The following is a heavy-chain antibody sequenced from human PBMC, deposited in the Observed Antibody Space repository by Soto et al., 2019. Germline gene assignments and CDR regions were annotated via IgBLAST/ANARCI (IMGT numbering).Heavy chain of an antibody. J-gene: IGHJ6*02. D-gene: IGHD1-26*01. CDR2: IYYSGST. CDR1: GGSISSGGYS. Sequence: SETLSLTCAVSGGSISSGGYSWSWIRQPPGKGLEWIGSIYYSGSTYYNPSLKSRVTISVDTSKNQFSLKLSSVTAADTAVYYCARDIMGGRIDVWGQGTTVTVSS. V-gene: IGHV4-30-2*03. CDR3: ARDIMGGRIDV.